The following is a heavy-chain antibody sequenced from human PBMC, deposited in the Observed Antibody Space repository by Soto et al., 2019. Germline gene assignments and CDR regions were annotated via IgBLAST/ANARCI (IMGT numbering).Heavy chain of an antibody. D-gene: IGHD3-22*01. J-gene: IGHJ3*02. CDR2: ISYSETT. Sequence: SETLSLSCTVSGGSISSSGYYWGWIRQPPGKGLEWIGSISYSETTYYNPSLKSRVTISVDTSKNQFSLKLSSVTAADTAVYYCARSYYSDNVDIWGQGTMVTVSS. CDR3: ARSYYSDNVDI. V-gene: IGHV4-39*01. CDR1: GGSISSSGYY.